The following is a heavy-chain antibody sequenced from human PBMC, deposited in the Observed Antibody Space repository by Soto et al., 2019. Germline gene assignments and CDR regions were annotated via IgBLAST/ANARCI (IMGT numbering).Heavy chain of an antibody. CDR3: ARDLGYSGYDTEREFDY. J-gene: IGHJ4*02. V-gene: IGHV1-18*01. Sequence: ASVKVSCKASGYTFTSYGISWVRQAPGQGLEWMGWTSAYNGNTNYAQKLQGRVTMTTDTSTSTAYMELRSLRSDDTAVYYCARDLGYSGYDTEREFDYWGQGTLVTVSS. CDR2: TSAYNGNT. D-gene: IGHD5-12*01. CDR1: GYTFTSYG.